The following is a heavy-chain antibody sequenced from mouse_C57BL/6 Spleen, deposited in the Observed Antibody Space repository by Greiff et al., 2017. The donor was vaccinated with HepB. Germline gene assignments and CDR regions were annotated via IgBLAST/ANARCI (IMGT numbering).Heavy chain of an antibody. D-gene: IGHD2-4*01. V-gene: IGHV1-80*01. CDR1: GYAFSSYW. J-gene: IGHJ4*01. Sequence: VQLQQSGAELVKPGASVKISCKASGYAFSSYWMNWVKQRPGKGLEWIGQIYPGDGDTNYNGKFKGKATLTADKSSSTAYMQLSSLTSEDSAVYFCARPYYDYDGRYAMDYWGQGTSVTVSS. CDR3: ARPYYDYDGRYAMDY. CDR2: IYPGDGDT.